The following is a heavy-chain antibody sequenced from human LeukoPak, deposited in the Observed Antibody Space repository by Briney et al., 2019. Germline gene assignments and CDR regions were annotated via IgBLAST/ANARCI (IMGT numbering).Heavy chain of an antibody. CDR3: AKGGRWTGQDAYGY. CDR1: GFTSSSYG. CDR2: ISYDGSNK. V-gene: IGHV3-30*18. J-gene: IGHJ4*02. Sequence: PGRSLRLSCAASGFTSSSYGMHWVRQAPGKGLEWVAVISYDGSNKYYADSVKGRFTISRDNSKNTLYLQMNSLRAEDTAVYYCAKGGRWTGQDAYGYWGQGTLVTVSS. D-gene: IGHD3-10*01.